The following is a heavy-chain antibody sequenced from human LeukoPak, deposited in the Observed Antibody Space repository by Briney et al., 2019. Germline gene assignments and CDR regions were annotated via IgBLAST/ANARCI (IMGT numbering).Heavy chain of an antibody. D-gene: IGHD3-22*01. J-gene: IGHJ4*02. CDR1: GYTFTSYG. CDR2: ISAYNGNT. CDR3: ARVDYYYDSSGYLALDY. V-gene: IGHV1-18*01. Sequence: ASVKVSCKASGYTFTSYGISWVRQAPGQGLEWMGWISAYNGNTNYAQKLQGRVTMTTDTSTSTAYMELRSLRSDDTAVYYCARVDYYYDSSGYLALDYWGQGTLVTVSS.